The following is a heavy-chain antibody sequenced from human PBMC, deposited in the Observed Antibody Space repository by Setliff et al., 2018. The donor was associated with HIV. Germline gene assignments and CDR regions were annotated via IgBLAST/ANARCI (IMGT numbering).Heavy chain of an antibody. CDR1: GASISSPIYY. Sequence: PSETLSLTCSVSGASISSPIYYWGWIRQAPGKGLEWIGNIYYNGNTNYKPSLERQLTISVDTSKNQFSLSLSSVTATDTALYFCAAAEGQGPWYFFDNWGQGTQVTVSS. V-gene: IGHV4-39*01. D-gene: IGHD6-13*01. CDR2: IYYNGNT. CDR3: AAAEGQGPWYFFDN. J-gene: IGHJ4*02.